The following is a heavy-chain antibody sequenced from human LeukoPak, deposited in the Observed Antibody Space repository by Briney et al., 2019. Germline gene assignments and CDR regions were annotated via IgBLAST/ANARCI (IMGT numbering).Heavy chain of an antibody. Sequence: ASVKVSCKASGGTFSSYAISWVRQAPGQGLEWMGGIIPILGTANYAQKFQGRVTITADESTSTAYMELSSLRSEDTAVYYCASSAAYCGGDCHRGYFDYWGQGTLVTVSS. CDR2: IIPILGTA. V-gene: IGHV1-69*13. CDR1: GGTFSSYA. J-gene: IGHJ4*02. D-gene: IGHD2-21*02. CDR3: ASSAAYCGGDCHRGYFDY.